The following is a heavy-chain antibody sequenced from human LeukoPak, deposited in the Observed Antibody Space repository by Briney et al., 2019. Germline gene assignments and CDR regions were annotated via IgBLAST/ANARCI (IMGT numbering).Heavy chain of an antibody. J-gene: IGHJ4*02. CDR2: INPNSGGT. CDR3: ARDQGRYYDFWSGYDRDY. CDR1: GYTFTGYY. Sequence: ASVKVSCKASGYTFTGYYMHWVRQAPGQGLEWMGWINPNSGGTNYAQKFQGGVTMTRDTSISTAYMELSRLRSDDTAVYYCARDQGRYYDFWSGYDRDYWGQGTLVTVSS. D-gene: IGHD3-3*01. V-gene: IGHV1-2*02.